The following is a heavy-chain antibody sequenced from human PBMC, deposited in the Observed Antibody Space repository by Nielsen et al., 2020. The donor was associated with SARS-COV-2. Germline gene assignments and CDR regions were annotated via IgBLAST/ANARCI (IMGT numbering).Heavy chain of an antibody. V-gene: IGHV3-23*03. J-gene: IGHJ4*02. CDR1: GFTFSSYD. CDR3: AKFYSYGFDY. CDR2: IYSGNNST. D-gene: IGHD5-18*01. Sequence: GESLKISCAASGFTFSSYDMSWVRQAPGKGLEWVSVIYSGNNSTYYADSVKGRFTISRDNSKNTLYLQMNSLRAEDTAVYYCAKFYSYGFDYWGQGTLVTVSS.